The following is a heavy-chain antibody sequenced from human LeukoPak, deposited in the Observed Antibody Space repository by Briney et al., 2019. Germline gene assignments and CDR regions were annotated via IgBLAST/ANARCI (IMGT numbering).Heavy chain of an antibody. V-gene: IGHV1-46*01. CDR3: AREGGDGGPFDY. D-gene: IGHD4-23*01. CDR1: GYTFTTYF. Sequence: ASVKVSCKASGYTFTTYFMHWVRQAPGQGLKWMGIIHTSGGTTKYAQRFQDRVTMTRDTSTNTVYMELSSLKFDDTAVYYCAREGGDGGPFDYWGQGTLVTVSS. J-gene: IGHJ4*02. CDR2: IHTSGGTT.